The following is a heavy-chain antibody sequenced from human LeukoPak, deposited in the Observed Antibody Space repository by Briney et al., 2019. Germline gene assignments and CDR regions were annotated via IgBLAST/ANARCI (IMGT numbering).Heavy chain of an antibody. CDR2: ISSSSSYI. J-gene: IGHJ4*02. CDR3: ARDSRLQQLDDY. Sequence: GGSLRLSCAASGFTVSSNYMSWVRRAPGKGLEWVSSISSSSSYIYYADSVKGRFTISRDNAKNSLYLQMNSLRAEDTAVYYCARDSRLQQLDDYWGQGTLVTVSS. CDR1: GFTVSSNY. D-gene: IGHD6-13*01. V-gene: IGHV3-21*01.